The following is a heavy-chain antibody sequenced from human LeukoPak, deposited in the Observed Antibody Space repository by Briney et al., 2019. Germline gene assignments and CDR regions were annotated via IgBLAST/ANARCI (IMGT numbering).Heavy chain of an antibody. V-gene: IGHV3-11*01. J-gene: IGHJ6*02. CDR1: GFTFSDYY. CDR2: ISSSGSTI. Sequence: PGGSLRLSCAASGFTFSDYYMSWIRQAPGKGLEWVSYISSSGSTIYYADSAKGRFTISRDNAKNSLYLQMNSLRAEDTAVYYCARGPIEQWLAQSYYGMDVWGQGTTVTVSS. D-gene: IGHD6-19*01. CDR3: ARGPIEQWLAQSYYGMDV.